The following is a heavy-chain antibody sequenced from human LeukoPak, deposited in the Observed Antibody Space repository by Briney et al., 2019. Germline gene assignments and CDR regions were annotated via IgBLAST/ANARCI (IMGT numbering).Heavy chain of an antibody. J-gene: IGHJ4*02. D-gene: IGHD6-19*01. CDR1: GFTFDDYA. CDR2: ISWNSGSI. V-gene: IGHV3-9*03. CDR3: AKGIAVAASGGFDY. Sequence: GGSLRLSCAASGFTFDDYAMHWVRQAPGKGLEWVSGISWNSGSIDYADSVKGRFTISRDNAKNSLYLQINSLRAEDMALYYCAKGIAVAASGGFDYWGQGALVTVSS.